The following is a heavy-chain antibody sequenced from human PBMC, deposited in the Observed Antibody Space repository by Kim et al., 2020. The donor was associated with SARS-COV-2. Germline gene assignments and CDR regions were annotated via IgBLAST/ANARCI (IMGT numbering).Heavy chain of an antibody. CDR2: TYYGGTT. V-gene: IGHV4-39*07. CDR1: GGSFSSSSSY. J-gene: IGHJ3*02. CDR3: ARRGTGGRAFDI. Sequence: SETLSLTCIVSGGSFSSSSSYWGWIRQPPGKGLEWIGTTYYGGTTNYNPSLKSRVTISVDTSKNQFSLKLSSVTAADTAVYYCARRGTGGRAFDIWGQGTTVTVSS. D-gene: IGHD2-8*02.